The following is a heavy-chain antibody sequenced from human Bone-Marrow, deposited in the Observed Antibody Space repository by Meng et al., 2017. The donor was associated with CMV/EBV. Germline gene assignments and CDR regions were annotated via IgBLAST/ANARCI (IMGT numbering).Heavy chain of an antibody. CDR1: GYTFTTYW. CDR2: IYPGDSDT. Sequence: KVSCKGSGYTFTTYWIGWVRQMPGQGLEWMGVIYPGDSDTRYSPSFEGQVTISADKSISTAYLQWSSLEASDSAMYYCARQNYYYYGMDVWGQGTTVTVTS. J-gene: IGHJ6*02. V-gene: IGHV5-51*01. CDR3: ARQNYYYYGMDV.